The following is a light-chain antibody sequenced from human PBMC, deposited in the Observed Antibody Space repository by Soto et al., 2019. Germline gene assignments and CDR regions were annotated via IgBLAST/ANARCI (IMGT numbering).Light chain of an antibody. V-gene: IGKV3-20*01. J-gene: IGKJ4*01. CDR3: QQYGSSPRLT. Sequence: EIVMTQSPGTLSVSPGERATLSCRASQSVSSNLAWYQQKPGQAPRLLIYGASTRATGIPDRFSGSGSGTDFTLTISRLEPEDFAVYYCQQYGSSPRLTFGGGTKVEIK. CDR1: QSVSSN. CDR2: GAS.